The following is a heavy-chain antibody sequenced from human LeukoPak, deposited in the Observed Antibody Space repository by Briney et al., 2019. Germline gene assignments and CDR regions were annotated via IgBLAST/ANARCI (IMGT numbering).Heavy chain of an antibody. Sequence: GGSLRLSCAASGFTFSSYAMSWVRQAPGKGLEWVSAISGSGGSTYYADSVKGRFTISRDNSKNTLYLQMNNLRAEDTAVYYCARDGGYSYGYSMNYWGQGTLVTVSS. CDR1: GFTFSSYA. CDR3: ARDGGYSYGYSMNY. CDR2: ISGSGGST. J-gene: IGHJ4*02. V-gene: IGHV3-23*01. D-gene: IGHD5-18*01.